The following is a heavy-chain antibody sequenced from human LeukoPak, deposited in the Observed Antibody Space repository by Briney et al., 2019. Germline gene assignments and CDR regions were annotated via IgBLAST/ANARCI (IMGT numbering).Heavy chain of an antibody. CDR2: ISSGGYTI. D-gene: IGHD3-22*01. Sequence: GGSLRLSCAVPGLPFSHYDMNWVRQAPGKGLEWVSSISSGGYTIKYHDSVRGRFIISRDNANNSLYLQMNSLRGDDTASYYCATDSSGFSYWGQGILVAVSS. V-gene: IGHV3-48*03. CDR1: GLPFSHYD. CDR3: ATDSSGFSY. J-gene: IGHJ4*02.